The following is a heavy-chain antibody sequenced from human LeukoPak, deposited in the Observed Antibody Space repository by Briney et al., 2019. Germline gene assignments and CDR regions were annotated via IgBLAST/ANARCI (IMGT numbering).Heavy chain of an antibody. J-gene: IGHJ4*02. V-gene: IGHV3-48*04. CDR3: ARGAYSSSWYAVSFDY. D-gene: IGHD6-13*01. Sequence: GGSLRLSCAASGFSFSSYSMNWVRQAPGKGLEWVSYISSSGSTIYYADSVKGRFTISRDNAKNSLYLQMNSLRAEDTAVYYCARGAYSSSWYAVSFDYWGQGTLVTVSS. CDR1: GFSFSSYS. CDR2: ISSSGSTI.